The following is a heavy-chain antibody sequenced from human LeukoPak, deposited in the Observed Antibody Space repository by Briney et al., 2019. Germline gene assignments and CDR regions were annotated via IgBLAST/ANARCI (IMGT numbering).Heavy chain of an antibody. CDR3: ARLVATNDGGYFDY. Sequence: PSETLSLTCTVSGGSISSYYWSWIRQPPGKGLEWIGYIYYSGSTNYNPSLKSRVTISVDTSKNQFSLKLSSVTAADTAVYYCARLVATNDGGYFDYWGQGTLVTVSS. V-gene: IGHV4-59*08. CDR1: GGSISSYY. CDR2: IYYSGST. D-gene: IGHD5-12*01. J-gene: IGHJ4*02.